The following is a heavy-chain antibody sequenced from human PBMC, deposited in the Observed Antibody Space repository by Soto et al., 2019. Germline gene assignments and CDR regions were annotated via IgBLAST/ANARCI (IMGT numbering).Heavy chain of an antibody. CDR1: GYTFINRW. CDR2: THPGNSES. D-gene: IGHD6-13*01. J-gene: IGHJ4*02. V-gene: IGHV5-51*01. Sequence: GESLKISCQGSGYTFINRWIAWVRQMPGKGLEWMGLTHPGNSESRYSPSIQGQVTMSVDKSINTAFLQWSSLKASDSAMYYCATHTSTGYWDCWGQGTLVTVSS. CDR3: ATHTSTGYWDC.